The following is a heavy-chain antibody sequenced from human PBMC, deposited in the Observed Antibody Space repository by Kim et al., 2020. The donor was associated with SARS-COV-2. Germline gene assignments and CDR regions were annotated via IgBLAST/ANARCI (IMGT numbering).Heavy chain of an antibody. V-gene: IGHV3-73*01. CDR2: IRSKANSYAT. CDR3: TRVAGTTLAFWDAFDI. CDR1: GFTFSGSA. D-gene: IGHD1-1*01. Sequence: GGSLRLSCGASGFTFSGSAMHWVRQASGKGLEWVGRIRSKANSYATGYVESVKGRFTISRDDSRNTAYLQMNSLKTEDTTVYYCTRVAGTTLAFWDAFDIWCQGTMVTVSS. J-gene: IGHJ3*02.